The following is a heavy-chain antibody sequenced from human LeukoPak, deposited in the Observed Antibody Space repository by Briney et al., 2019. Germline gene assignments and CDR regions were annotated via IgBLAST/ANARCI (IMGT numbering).Heavy chain of an antibody. CDR2: IWYDGSNK. V-gene: IGHV3-33*01. CDR1: GFTFSSYG. Sequence: PGGSLRLSCAASGFTFSSYGMHWVRQAPGKGLEWVAVIWYDGSNKYYADSVKGRFTISRDNSENTLYLQMNSLRAEDTAVYYCARDTNDYGSGSYFLRGCFDYWGQGTLVTVSS. D-gene: IGHD3-10*01. J-gene: IGHJ4*02. CDR3: ARDTNDYGSGSYFLRGCFDY.